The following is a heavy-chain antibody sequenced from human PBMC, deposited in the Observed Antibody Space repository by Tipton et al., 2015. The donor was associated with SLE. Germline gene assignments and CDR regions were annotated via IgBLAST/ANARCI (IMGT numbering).Heavy chain of an antibody. V-gene: IGHV4-59*01. D-gene: IGHD2-2*02. CDR1: GGSISSYY. Sequence: LRLSCTVSGGSISSYYWSWIRQPPGKGLEWIGYIYYSGSTNYNPSLKSRVTISVDTSKNQFSLKLSSVTAADTAVYYCAREGYCSSTSCYTGAFDIWGQGTMVTVSS. CDR3: AREGYCSSTSCYTGAFDI. CDR2: IYYSGST. J-gene: IGHJ3*02.